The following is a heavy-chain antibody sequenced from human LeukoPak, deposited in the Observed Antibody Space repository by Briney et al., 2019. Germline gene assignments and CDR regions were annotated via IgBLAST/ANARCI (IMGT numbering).Heavy chain of an antibody. CDR1: GFTFSSHG. V-gene: IGHV3-33*06. CDR3: AKEEYSSSLRYFND. CDR2: IWYDGSNK. D-gene: IGHD6-6*01. J-gene: IGHJ4*02. Sequence: GGSLRLSCAASGFTFSSHGMHWVRQAPGKGLEWVAVIWYDGSNKYYADSVKGRFTISGDNSKNTLYLQMNSLRAEDTAVYYCAKEEYSSSLRYFNDWGQGTLVTVSS.